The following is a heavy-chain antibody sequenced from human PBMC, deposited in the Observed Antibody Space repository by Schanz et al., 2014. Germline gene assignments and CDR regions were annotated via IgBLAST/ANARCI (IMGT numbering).Heavy chain of an antibody. CDR2: IYSDGRT. V-gene: IGHV3-53*01. D-gene: IGHD2-2*01. J-gene: IGHJ3*02. CDR3: AKRCSSTSCSHGAFDI. CDR1: GFTVSSNY. Sequence: VQLVESGGVVVQPGGSLRLSCVASGFTVSSNYMSWVRQAPGKGLEWVSVIYSDGRTYYGDSVKGRFTISRDNSKNTLYLQMNSLRDEDTAMYYCAKRCSSTSCSHGAFDIWGQGTMVTVSS.